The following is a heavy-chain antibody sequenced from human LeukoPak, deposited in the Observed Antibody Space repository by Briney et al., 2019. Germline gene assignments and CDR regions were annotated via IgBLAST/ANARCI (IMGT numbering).Heavy chain of an antibody. D-gene: IGHD3-10*02. J-gene: IGHJ4*02. V-gene: IGHV3-21*01. CDR1: GFAFSSYS. CDR2: ISSVSSYI. Sequence: PGGSLRLSCAASGFAFSSYSMNWVRQAPGKGLEWVSSISSVSSYIYYADSVKGRFTISRDNAKSSLYLQMNSLRAEDTAVYYCTRQGMFGEVDYWGQGIQVTVSS. CDR3: TRQGMFGEVDY.